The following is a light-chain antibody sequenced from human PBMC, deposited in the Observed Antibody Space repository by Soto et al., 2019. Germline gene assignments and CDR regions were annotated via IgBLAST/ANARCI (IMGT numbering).Light chain of an antibody. CDR2: DAS. J-gene: IGKJ1*01. CDR3: QQYKKWPRT. Sequence: DILMTQSPATLSVSPGERATLSCRASQSVSSNLAWYQQKPGQAPRLLIYDASTRATGIPARFSGSGSGTEFTLTISSLQSEDFAVYYCQQYKKWPRTFGHGTKVDIK. V-gene: IGKV3-15*01. CDR1: QSVSSN.